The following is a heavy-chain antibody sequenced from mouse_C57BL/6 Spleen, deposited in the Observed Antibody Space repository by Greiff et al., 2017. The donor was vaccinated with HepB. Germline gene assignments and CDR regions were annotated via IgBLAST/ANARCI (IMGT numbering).Heavy chain of an antibody. Sequence: VQLKQSGPVLVKPGASVKMSCKASGYTFTDYYMNWVKQSHGKSLEWIGVINPYNGGTSYNQKFKGKATLTVDKSSSTAYMELNSLTSEDSAVYYCARRGSSPYYFDYWGQGTTLTVSS. V-gene: IGHV1-19*01. CDR3: ARRGSSPYYFDY. CDR1: GYTFTDYY. CDR2: INPYNGGT. D-gene: IGHD1-1*01. J-gene: IGHJ2*01.